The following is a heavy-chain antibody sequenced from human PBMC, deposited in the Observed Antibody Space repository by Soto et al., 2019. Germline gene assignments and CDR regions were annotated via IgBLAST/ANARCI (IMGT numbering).Heavy chain of an antibody. D-gene: IGHD4-4*01. J-gene: IGHJ4*01. CDR1: GFTFSDYG. CDR2: IWYDGSKK. V-gene: IGHV3-33*01. CDR3: ARGRYSNYWSYFDY. Sequence: GGSLRLSCAASGFTFSDYGMHWVRQAPGKGLEWVAIIWYDGSKKFYADSVKGRFTISRDNSKNTLFLQMDSLRAGDTAVYFCARGRYSNYWSYFDYWGHGTLVTVSS.